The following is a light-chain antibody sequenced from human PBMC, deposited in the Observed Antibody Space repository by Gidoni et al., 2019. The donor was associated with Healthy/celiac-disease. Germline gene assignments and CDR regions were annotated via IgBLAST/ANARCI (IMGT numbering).Light chain of an antibody. CDR3: QQYYNTPYT. V-gene: IGKV1-33*01. CDR2: DAS. J-gene: IGKJ2*01. CDR1: QDISNY. Sequence: HMTQSPSSLSASVGDRVTITCQASQDISNYLNWYQQKPGKAPKLLIYDASNLETGVPSRFSGSGSGTDFTLTISSLQPEDIATYYCQQYYNTPYTFGQGTKLEIK.